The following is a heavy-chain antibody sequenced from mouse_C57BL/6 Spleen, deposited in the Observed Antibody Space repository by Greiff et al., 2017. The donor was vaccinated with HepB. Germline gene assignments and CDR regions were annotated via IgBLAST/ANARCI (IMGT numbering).Heavy chain of an antibody. CDR3: ARDEYDVGFAY. CDR1: GYTFTSYG. D-gene: IGHD2-4*01. Sequence: VQLQQSGAELARPGASVKLSCKASGYTFTSYGISWVKQRTGQGLEWIGEIYPRSGNTYYNEKFKGKAKLTADKSSSTAYMELRSLASEDSAVYSCARDEYDVGFAYWGQGTLVTVSA. V-gene: IGHV1-81*01. CDR2: IYPRSGNT. J-gene: IGHJ3*01.